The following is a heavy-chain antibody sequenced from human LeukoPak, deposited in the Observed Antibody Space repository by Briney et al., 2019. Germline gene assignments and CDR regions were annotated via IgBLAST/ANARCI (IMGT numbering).Heavy chain of an antibody. J-gene: IGHJ4*02. CDR2: INHSGST. V-gene: IGHV4-34*01. CDR1: GGSISSYY. D-gene: IGHD5-12*01. Sequence: PSETLSLTCTVSGGSISSYYWSWIRQPPGKGLEWIGEINHSGSTNYNPSLKSRVTISVDTSKNQFSLKLSSVTAADTAVYYCARGAGYSDYWGQGTLVTVSS. CDR3: ARGAGYSDY.